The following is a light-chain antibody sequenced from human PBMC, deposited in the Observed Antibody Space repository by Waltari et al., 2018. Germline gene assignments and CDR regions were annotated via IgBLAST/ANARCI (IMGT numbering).Light chain of an antibody. V-gene: IGLV1-47*01. CDR3: AAWDDSLRAVV. CDR2: RNN. Sequence: YQQLPGPAPKVLIYRNNQRPSRVPDRFSGSKSGTSASLAISGLRSEDEADYYCAAWDDSLRAVVFGGGTKLCVL. J-gene: IGLJ2*01.